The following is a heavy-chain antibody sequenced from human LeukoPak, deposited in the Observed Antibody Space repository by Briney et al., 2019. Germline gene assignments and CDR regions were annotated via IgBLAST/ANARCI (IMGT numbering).Heavy chain of an antibody. D-gene: IGHD2-2*02. J-gene: IGHJ4*02. CDR3: ARGYIVVVPAAIPAPGRPRRAKYYFDY. V-gene: IGHV4-30-4*01. CDR1: GGSISSGDYY. Sequence: SETLSLTCTVSGGSISSGDYYWSWIRQPPGKGLEWIGYIYYSGSTYYNPSLKSRVTISVDTSKNQFSLKLSSVTAADTAVYYCARGYIVVVPAAIPAPGRPRRAKYYFDYWGQGTLVTVSS. CDR2: IYYSGST.